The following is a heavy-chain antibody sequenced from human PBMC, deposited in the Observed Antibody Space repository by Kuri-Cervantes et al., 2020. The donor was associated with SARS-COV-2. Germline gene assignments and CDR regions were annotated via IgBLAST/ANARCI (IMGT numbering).Heavy chain of an antibody. J-gene: IGHJ4*02. CDR1: GYSISGGYY. D-gene: IGHD6-13*01. Sequence: SETLSLTCTVSGYSISGGYYWGWIRQPPGKGLEWIGSIYHSGSTYYNPSLKSRVTISVDTSKNQFSLKLSSVTAADTAVYYCARVGRAGPFDYWGQGTLVTVSS. CDR3: ARVGRAGPFDY. V-gene: IGHV4-38-2*02. CDR2: IYHSGST.